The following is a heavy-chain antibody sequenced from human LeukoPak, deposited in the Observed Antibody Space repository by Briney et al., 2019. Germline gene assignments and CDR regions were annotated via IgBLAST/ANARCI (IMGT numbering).Heavy chain of an antibody. CDR2: ISSSSSTI. J-gene: IGHJ4*02. D-gene: IGHD3-3*01. CDR1: GLNFSDAW. CDR3: AKPRGGTISRGYFDY. V-gene: IGHV3-48*02. Sequence: GGSLRLSCVVSGLNFSDAWMNWVRQAPGKGLEWVSYISSSSSTIYYADSVKGRFTISRDNAKNSLYLQMNSLRDEDTAVYYCAKPRGGTISRGYFDYWGQGTLVTVSS.